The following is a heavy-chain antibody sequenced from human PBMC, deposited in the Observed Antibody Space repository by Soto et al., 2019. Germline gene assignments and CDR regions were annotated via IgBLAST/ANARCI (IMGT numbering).Heavy chain of an antibody. CDR2: LIPIFGTA. D-gene: IGHD2-15*01. CDR1: GGTFSSYA. V-gene: IGHV1-69*13. J-gene: IGHJ6*02. CDR3: AREAGCSGGSCQSYYYYYGMDV. Sequence: VKVCCKAWGGTFSSYAISWVRQAPGQGLEWMGGLIPIFGTANYAQKFQGRVTITADESTSTAYMELSSLRSEDTAVYYCAREAGCSGGSCQSYYYYYGMDVWGQGTTVT.